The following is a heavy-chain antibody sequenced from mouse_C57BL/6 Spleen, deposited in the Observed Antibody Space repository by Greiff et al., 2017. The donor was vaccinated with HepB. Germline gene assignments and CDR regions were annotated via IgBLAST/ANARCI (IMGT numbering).Heavy chain of an antibody. J-gene: IGHJ2*01. CDR1: GFNIKDYY. Sequence: EVQLQQSGAELVRPGASVKLSCTASGFNIKDYYMHWVKQRPEQGLEWIGRIGPEDGDTEYAPKFQGKATMTADTSSNTAYLQLSSLTSEATAVYYCSCMGGYGYADYWGQGTTLTVSS. V-gene: IGHV14-1*01. D-gene: IGHD2-2*01. CDR2: IGPEDGDT. CDR3: SCMGGYGYADY.